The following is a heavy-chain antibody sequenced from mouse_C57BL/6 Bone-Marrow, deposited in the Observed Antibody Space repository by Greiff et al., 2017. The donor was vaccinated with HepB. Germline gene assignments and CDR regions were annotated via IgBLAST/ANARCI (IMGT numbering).Heavy chain of an antibody. CDR1: GYTFTSYW. V-gene: IGHV1-69*01. Sequence: QVQLQQPGAELVMPGASVKLSCKASGYTFTSYWMHWVKQRPGQGLEWIGEIDPSDSYTNYNQKFKGKSTLTVDKSSSTAYIQLRSLSSGDTAVYYCTRGGAYWGQGTLVTVSA. J-gene: IGHJ3*01. CDR3: TRGGAY. CDR2: IDPSDSYT.